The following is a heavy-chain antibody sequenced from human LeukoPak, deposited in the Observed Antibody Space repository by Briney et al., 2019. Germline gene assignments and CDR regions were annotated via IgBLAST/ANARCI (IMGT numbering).Heavy chain of an antibody. D-gene: IGHD6-6*01. CDR1: GFTFVSYG. V-gene: IGHV3-30*18. Sequence: GGSLRLSCAASGFTFVSYGMHWVRQVPGKGLEWVAVISYDGSNKYCADSVKGRFTISRDNSKNTLYLQMNTLRADDTAVYYCAKARPAIAARVGYYYGLDVWGQGTTVTVSS. CDR3: AKARPAIAARVGYYYGLDV. J-gene: IGHJ6*02. CDR2: ISYDGSNK.